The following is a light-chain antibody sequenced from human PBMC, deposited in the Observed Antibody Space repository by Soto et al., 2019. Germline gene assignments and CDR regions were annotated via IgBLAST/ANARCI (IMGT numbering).Light chain of an antibody. CDR2: GAT. CDR1: QSVIYD. CDR3: QKYRGWPRT. Sequence: EIVLTQSPATLSVSPGERVTLSCRASQSVIYDLAWYQQKPGQAPRLLVYGATTRATDAPPRFRGSGSGTAFSLTISRLQSEDSATYYCQKYRGWPRTFGQGSRIEIK. V-gene: IGKV3-15*01. J-gene: IGKJ1*01.